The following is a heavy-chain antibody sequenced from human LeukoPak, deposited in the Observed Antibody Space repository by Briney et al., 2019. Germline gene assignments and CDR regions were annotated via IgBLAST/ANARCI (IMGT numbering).Heavy chain of an antibody. Sequence: SVKVSCKASGGTFSSYTISWVRQAPGQGLEWMGRIIPILGIANYAQKFQGRVTITADKSTSTAYMELSSLRSEDTAVYYCARGGYSSSWYPFSWFDPWGQGTLVTVSS. CDR2: IIPILGIA. V-gene: IGHV1-69*02. J-gene: IGHJ5*02. CDR3: ARGGYSSSWYPFSWFDP. CDR1: GGTFSSYT. D-gene: IGHD6-13*01.